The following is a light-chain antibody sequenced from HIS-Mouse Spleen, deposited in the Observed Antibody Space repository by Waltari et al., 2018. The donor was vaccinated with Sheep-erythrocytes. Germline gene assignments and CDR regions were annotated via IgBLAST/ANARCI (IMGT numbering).Light chain of an antibody. V-gene: IGLV3-10*01. CDR2: EDS. J-gene: IGLJ2*01. Sequence: SYELTQPPSVSVSPGQTARINCYGDALPKKYASWYQQKSGQAPVLVIYEDSKRPSGIPERFSGSSSGTMATLTISGAQVEDEADYYCYSTDSSGNHRVFGGGTKLTVL. CDR3: YSTDSSGNHRV. CDR1: ALPKKY.